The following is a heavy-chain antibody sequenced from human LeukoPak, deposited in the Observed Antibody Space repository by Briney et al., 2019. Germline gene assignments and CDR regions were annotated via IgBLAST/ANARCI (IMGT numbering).Heavy chain of an antibody. CDR2: ISAYNGNT. CDR1: GYTFTSYG. J-gene: IGHJ6*02. D-gene: IGHD3-3*01. CDR3: ARDRSGYDFWSGYYSYYYGMDV. Sequence: ASVKVSCKASGYTFTSYGISWVRQAPGQGLEWMGWISAYNGNTNYAQKLQGRVTMTTDTSTSTAYMELRSLRSDDTAVYYCARDRSGYDFWSGYYSYYYGMDVWGQGTTVTVSS. V-gene: IGHV1-18*01.